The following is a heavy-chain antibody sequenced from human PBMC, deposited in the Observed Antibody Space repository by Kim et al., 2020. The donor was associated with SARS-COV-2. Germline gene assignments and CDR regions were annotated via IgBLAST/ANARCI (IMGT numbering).Heavy chain of an antibody. J-gene: IGHJ4*02. Sequence: GGSLRLSCAASGFTFSSYGMHWVRQAPGKGLEWVAVIWYGGSNKYYADSVKGRFTISRDNSKNTLYLQMNSLRAEDTAVYYCARDRTEDSSDDYWGQGTLVTVSS. CDR2: IWYGGSNK. D-gene: IGHD3-22*01. V-gene: IGHV3-33*01. CDR3: ARDRTEDSSDDY. CDR1: GFTFSSYG.